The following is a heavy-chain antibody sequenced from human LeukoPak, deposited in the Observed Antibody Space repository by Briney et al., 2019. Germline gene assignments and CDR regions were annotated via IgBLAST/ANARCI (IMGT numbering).Heavy chain of an antibody. CDR3: ARDVAAAGFDP. CDR1: GYTFTGYY. Sequence: GASVKVSCKASGYTFTGYYMHWVRQATGQGLEWMGWMNPNSGNTGYAQKFQGRVTMTRNTSISTAYMELSSLRSEDTAVYYCARDVAAAGFDPWGQGTLVTVSS. V-gene: IGHV1-8*02. D-gene: IGHD6-13*01. CDR2: MNPNSGNT. J-gene: IGHJ5*02.